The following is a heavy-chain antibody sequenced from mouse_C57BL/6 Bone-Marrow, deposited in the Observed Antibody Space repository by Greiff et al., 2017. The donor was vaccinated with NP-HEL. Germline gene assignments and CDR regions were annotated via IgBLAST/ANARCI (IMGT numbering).Heavy chain of an antibody. CDR2: IDPSDSET. Sequence: VQLQQPGAELVRPGSSVKLSCKASGYTFTSYWMHWVKQRPIQGLEWIGNIDPSDSETHYNQKFKDKATLTVDKSSSTAYMQLSSLTSEDSAVYYCARYYYGSKAWFAYWGQGTLVTVSA. D-gene: IGHD1-1*01. CDR1: GYTFTSYW. J-gene: IGHJ3*01. CDR3: ARYYYGSKAWFAY. V-gene: IGHV1-52*01.